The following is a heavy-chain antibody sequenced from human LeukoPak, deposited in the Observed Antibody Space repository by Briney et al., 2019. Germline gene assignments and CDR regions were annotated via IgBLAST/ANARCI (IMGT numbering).Heavy chain of an antibody. V-gene: IGHV3-11*01. CDR2: MTGSGHRI. J-gene: IGHJ4*02. Sequence: GGSLRLSCAASGFTFRDYYMSWIRQAPGKGPEWVAYMTGSGHRIYYADSVKGRFTISRDNTQNSLYLQMNSLRAEDTAVYYCTRDPGLYSNGWEYYFDSWGQGTLVTVSS. CDR3: TRDPGLYSNGWEYYFDS. CDR1: GFTFRDYY. D-gene: IGHD6-19*01.